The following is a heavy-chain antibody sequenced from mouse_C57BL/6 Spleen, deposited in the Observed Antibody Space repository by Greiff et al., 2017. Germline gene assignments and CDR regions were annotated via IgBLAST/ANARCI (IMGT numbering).Heavy chain of an antibody. V-gene: IGHV5-15*01. Sequence: EVKLVESGGGLVQPGGSLKLSCAASGFTFSDYGMAWVRQAPRKGPEWVAFISNLAYSIYYADTVTGRFTISRENAKNTLYLEMSSLRSEDTAMYYCARAGYAMGYWGQGTSVTVSS. CDR2: ISNLAYSI. J-gene: IGHJ4*01. CDR3: ARAGYAMGY. CDR1: GFTFSDYG.